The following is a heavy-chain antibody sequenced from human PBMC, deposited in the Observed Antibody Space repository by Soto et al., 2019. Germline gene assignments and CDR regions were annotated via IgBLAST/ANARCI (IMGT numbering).Heavy chain of an antibody. Sequence: PLETLSLTCTVSGGSIRTYYWSWIRQPAGKGLEWIGRIYASGSTNYNPSLKSRVTMSVATSKNQFSLKLSLVTAADTAVYYCARGGMVIIPTATAFDYWGQGTLVTVSS. CDR2: IYASGST. D-gene: IGHD2-2*01. J-gene: IGHJ4*02. CDR3: ARGGMVIIPTATAFDY. CDR1: GGSIRTYY. V-gene: IGHV4-4*07.